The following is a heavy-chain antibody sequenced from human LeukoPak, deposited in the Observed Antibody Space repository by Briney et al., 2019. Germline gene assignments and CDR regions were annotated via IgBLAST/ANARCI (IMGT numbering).Heavy chain of an antibody. CDR1: GYTFTSYG. J-gene: IGHJ4*02. CDR2: ISAYNGNT. Sequence: ASVKVSCKASGYTFTSYGISWVRQAPGQGLEWMGWISAYNGNTNYAQKLQGRVTMTTGTSTSTAYMELRSLRSDDTAVYYCAGGIYDILTGYPEYFDYWGQGTLVTVSS. CDR3: AGGIYDILTGYPEYFDY. D-gene: IGHD3-9*01. V-gene: IGHV1-18*01.